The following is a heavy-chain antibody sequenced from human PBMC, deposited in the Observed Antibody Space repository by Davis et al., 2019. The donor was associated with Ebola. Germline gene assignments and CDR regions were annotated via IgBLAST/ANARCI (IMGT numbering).Heavy chain of an antibody. CDR1: GFTFSSFA. Sequence: GGSLRLSCAASGFTFSSFAMSWVRQAPGKGLEWVSTISGTSTYTYYADSVKGRFTISRDNSKNTLYLQMNSLKTEDTAVYYCSTGSYPREYWGQGTLVTVSS. J-gene: IGHJ4*02. D-gene: IGHD1-26*01. V-gene: IGHV3-23*01. CDR2: ISGTSTYT. CDR3: STGSYPREY.